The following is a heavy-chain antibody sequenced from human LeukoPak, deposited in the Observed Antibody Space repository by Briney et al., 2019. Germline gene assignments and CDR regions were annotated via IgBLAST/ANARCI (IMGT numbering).Heavy chain of an antibody. D-gene: IGHD3-10*01. CDR3: ARDATTMVRGVVDF. CDR2: FDPEDGET. Sequence: ASVKVSCKVSGYTLTDLSMHWVRQAPGKGLEWMGGFDPEDGETIYAQKFQGRVTVTTDTSTSTAYMELRSLRSDDTAVYYCARDATTMVRGVVDFWGQGTLVTVSS. V-gene: IGHV1-24*01. CDR1: GYTLTDLS. J-gene: IGHJ4*02.